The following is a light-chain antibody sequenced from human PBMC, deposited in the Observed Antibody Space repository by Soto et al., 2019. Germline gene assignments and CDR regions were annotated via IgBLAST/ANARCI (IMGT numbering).Light chain of an antibody. J-gene: IGKJ1*01. CDR3: QQYGSSPPWT. CDR2: GAF. Sequence: EIVLTQSPGTLSLSPGERATLSCRASQSVSDNYLAWYQQKPGQAPRLLIYGAFTRATGIPDRFSGSGSGTDFSLTISRLEPEDFAVYYCQQYGSSPPWTFGQGTKVGIK. CDR1: QSVSDNY. V-gene: IGKV3-20*01.